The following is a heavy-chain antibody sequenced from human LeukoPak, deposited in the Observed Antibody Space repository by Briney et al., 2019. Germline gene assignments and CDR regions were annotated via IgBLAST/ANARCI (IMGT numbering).Heavy chain of an antibody. CDR1: GFSFSNYG. CDR2: ISGSGGST. D-gene: IGHD6-19*01. Sequence: GGSLRLSCAASGFSFSNYGMNWVRQAPGKGLEWVSAISGSGGSTYYADSVKGRFTISRDNSKNTLYLQMNSLRAEDTAVYYCAKDKSSGWPDAFDIWGQGTMVTVSS. V-gene: IGHV3-23*01. CDR3: AKDKSSGWPDAFDI. J-gene: IGHJ3*02.